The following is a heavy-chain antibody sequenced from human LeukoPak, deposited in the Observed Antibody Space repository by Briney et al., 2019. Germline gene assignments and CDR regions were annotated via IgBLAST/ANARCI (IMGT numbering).Heavy chain of an antibody. CDR1: GFTFSSYA. V-gene: IGHV3-23*01. CDR3: TTDSSSWPYYYYYYYMDV. Sequence: GGSLRLSCAASGFTFSSYAMSWVRRAPGKGREWVSAISGSGGSTYYADSVKGRFTISRDNSKNTLYLQMNSLKTEDTAVYYCTTDSSSWPYYYYYYYMDVWGKGTTVTASS. D-gene: IGHD6-13*01. CDR2: ISGSGGST. J-gene: IGHJ6*03.